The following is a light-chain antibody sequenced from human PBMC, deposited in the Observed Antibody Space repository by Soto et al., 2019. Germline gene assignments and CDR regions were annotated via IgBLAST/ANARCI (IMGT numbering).Light chain of an antibody. CDR3: CSYAGSPYV. Sequence: QSALTQPRSVSGSPVQSVTISCTGTSSDVGGYNYVSWYQQHPGKAPKVMIYDVSKRPSGVPDRFSGSKSGNTASLTISGLQAEDEADYYCCSYAGSPYVFGTGTKVTVL. CDR1: SSDVGGYNY. J-gene: IGLJ1*01. CDR2: DVS. V-gene: IGLV2-11*01.